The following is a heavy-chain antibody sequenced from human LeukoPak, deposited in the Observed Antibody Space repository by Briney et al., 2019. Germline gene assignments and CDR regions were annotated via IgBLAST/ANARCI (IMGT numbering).Heavy chain of an antibody. Sequence: SETLSLTCTVSGGSISSYYWSWIRQPPGKGLEWIGYVYYSGSTYYNPSLKSRVTISVDTSKNQFSLKLSSVTAADTAVYYCARYTTVTTSFGYWGQGTLVTVSS. CDR3: ARYTTVTTSFGY. CDR1: GGSISSYY. V-gene: IGHV4-30-4*01. J-gene: IGHJ4*02. D-gene: IGHD4-17*01. CDR2: VYYSGST.